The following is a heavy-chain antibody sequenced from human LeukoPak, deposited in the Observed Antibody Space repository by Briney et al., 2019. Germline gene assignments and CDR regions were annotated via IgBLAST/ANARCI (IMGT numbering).Heavy chain of an antibody. CDR1: GDSISSSSYY. CDR3: ARGQVGTGPLFFDY. V-gene: IGHV4-39*07. J-gene: IGHJ4*02. Sequence: SETLSLTCIVSGDSISSSSYYWSWIRQPPGKGLEWIGEINHSGSTNYNPSLKSRVTISVDTSKNQFSLKLSSVTAADTAVYYCARGQVGTGPLFFDYWGQGTLVTVSS. CDR2: INHSGST. D-gene: IGHD1-14*01.